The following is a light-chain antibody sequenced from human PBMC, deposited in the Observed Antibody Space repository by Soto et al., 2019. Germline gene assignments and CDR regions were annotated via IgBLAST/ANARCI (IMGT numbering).Light chain of an antibody. V-gene: IGKV1-17*01. CDR2: AAS. Sequence: IQMTQSPSSLSASVGDRITISCRASQGITTDLGWYQQKPGKAPKLLIYAASTLQSGVPSRFSGSGSGTEFTLTISSLQPEDFATYYCQQLNSYPITFGQGTRLEIK. J-gene: IGKJ5*01. CDR1: QGITTD. CDR3: QQLNSYPIT.